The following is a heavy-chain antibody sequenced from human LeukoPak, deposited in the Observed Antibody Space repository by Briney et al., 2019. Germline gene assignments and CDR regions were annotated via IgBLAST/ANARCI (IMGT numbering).Heavy chain of an antibody. D-gene: IGHD2-15*01. J-gene: IGHJ6*02. CDR3: AREARGTNYYYGMDV. V-gene: IGHV3-33*01. CDR1: GFTFSSYG. CDR2: IWYDGSNK. Sequence: PGGTLRLSCAASGFTFSSYGMHWVRQAPRKGLEWVAVIWYDGSNKYYADSVKGRFTISRDNSKNTLYLQMNSLRAEDTAVYYCAREARGTNYYYGMDVWGQGTTVTVSS.